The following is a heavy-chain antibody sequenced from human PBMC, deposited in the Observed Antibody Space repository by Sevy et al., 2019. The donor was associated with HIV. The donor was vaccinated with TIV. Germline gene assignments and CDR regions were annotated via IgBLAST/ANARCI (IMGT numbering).Heavy chain of an antibody. V-gene: IGHV4-39*01. Sequence: SESLSLTCTVSGGSISSSGSYWGWIRQPPGKGLEWIGSMYYSGSTYHSPSLKTRITISVDTSKNQFSLRLSSVIAADTAVYYCARHRDYLTMVRGIDQWGQGTLVTVSS. CDR2: MYYSGST. CDR3: ARHRDYLTMVRGIDQ. J-gene: IGHJ4*02. CDR1: GGSISSSGSY. D-gene: IGHD3-10*01.